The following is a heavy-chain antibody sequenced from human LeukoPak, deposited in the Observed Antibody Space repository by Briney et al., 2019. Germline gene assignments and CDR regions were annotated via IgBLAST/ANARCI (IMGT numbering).Heavy chain of an antibody. V-gene: IGHV1-2*02. CDR3: ASIKDIVVGGGPYYFDY. J-gene: IGHJ4*02. CDR2: INPNSGGT. D-gene: IGHD2-2*01. Sequence: GASVKVSCKASGYTFTGYYMHWVRQAPGQGLEWMGWINPNSGGTNYAQKFQGRVTMTRDRSISTAYMELSSLRLDDTAVYYCASIKDIVVGGGPYYFDYWGQGTLVTVSS. CDR1: GYTFTGYY.